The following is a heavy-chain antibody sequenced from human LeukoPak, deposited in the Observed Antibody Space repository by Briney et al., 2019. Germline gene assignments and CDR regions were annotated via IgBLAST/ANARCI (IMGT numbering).Heavy chain of an antibody. Sequence: SETLSLTCTVSGGSISSSSYWWSWVRQPPGKGLEWIGEIYHLGSTNYNPSLKSRVTISVDKSKNQFSLKLSSVTAADSAFYYCATWEIGDILTGYQKPFEYWGQGILVTVSS. CDR1: GGSISSSSYW. V-gene: IGHV4-4*02. CDR2: IYHLGST. D-gene: IGHD3-9*01. J-gene: IGHJ4*02. CDR3: ATWEIGDILTGYQKPFEY.